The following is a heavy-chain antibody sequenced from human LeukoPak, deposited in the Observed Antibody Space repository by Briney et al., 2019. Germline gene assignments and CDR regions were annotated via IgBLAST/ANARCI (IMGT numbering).Heavy chain of an antibody. CDR1: GGSFSGYY. CDR2: INHSGST. CDR3: ARGPGTWYYY. J-gene: IGHJ4*02. D-gene: IGHD6-13*01. V-gene: IGHV4-34*01. Sequence: SEALSLTCAVYGGSFSGYYWSWVRQPPGKGLEWIGEINHSGSTNYNPSLKSRVTISIDTSKNQFSLKLSSVTAADTALYYCARGPGTWYYYWGQGTLVTVSS.